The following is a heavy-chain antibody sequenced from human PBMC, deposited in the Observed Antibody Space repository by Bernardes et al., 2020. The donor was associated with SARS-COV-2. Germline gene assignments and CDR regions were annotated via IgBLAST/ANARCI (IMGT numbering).Heavy chain of an antibody. V-gene: IGHV5-51*01. D-gene: IGHD3-22*01. J-gene: IGHJ4*02. CDR2: IYPGDSDT. Sequence: GESLKISCKGSGYSATSYWTGWVRQMPGKGLEWMGIIYPGDSDTRYSPSFQGQVTISADKSISTAYLQWSSLKASDTAMYYCARYHRASMIAGDYWGQGTLVTVSS. CDR1: GYSATSYW. CDR3: ARYHRASMIAGDY.